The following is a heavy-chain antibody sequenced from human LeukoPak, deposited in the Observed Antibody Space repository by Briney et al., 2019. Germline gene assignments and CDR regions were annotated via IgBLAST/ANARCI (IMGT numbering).Heavy chain of an antibody. Sequence: GRSLRLSCAASGFTFSSYAMHWVRQAPGKGLEWVAVISYDGSNKYYADSVEGRFTISRDNSKNTLYLQMNSLRAEDTAVYYCARGSGVLLWFGERDWFDPWGQGTLVTVSS. CDR1: GFTFSSYA. CDR3: ARGSGVLLWFGERDWFDP. V-gene: IGHV3-30*04. CDR2: ISYDGSNK. J-gene: IGHJ5*02. D-gene: IGHD3-10*01.